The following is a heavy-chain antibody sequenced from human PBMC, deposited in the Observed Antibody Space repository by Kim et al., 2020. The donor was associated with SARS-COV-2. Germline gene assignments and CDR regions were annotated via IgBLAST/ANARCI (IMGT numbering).Heavy chain of an antibody. Sequence: NYNPSLKSRVTISVDTSKNQFSLKLSSVTAADTAVYYCARGVRGRYYFDYWGQGTLVTVSS. V-gene: IGHV4-34*01. D-gene: IGHD3-10*01. J-gene: IGHJ4*02. CDR3: ARGVRGRYYFDY.